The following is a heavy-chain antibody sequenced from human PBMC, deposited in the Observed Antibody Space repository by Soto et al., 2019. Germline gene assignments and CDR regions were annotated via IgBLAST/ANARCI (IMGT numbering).Heavy chain of an antibody. CDR3: ARESGGATATLDYYYFYMDV. V-gene: IGHV1-2*04. CDR2: INPNGGVT. CDR1: GDSFNDYY. J-gene: IGHJ6*03. Sequence: QVQLVQSGAEVRKPGASVTVSCRSSGDSFNDYYIHWVRQAPGQGFEWMGWINPNGGVTKYAQKFQGWVSVTRDTSIRTVYMQRSRLRSDATVVYYCARESGGATATLDYYYFYMDVWGTGTTFTVSS. D-gene: IGHD5-12*01.